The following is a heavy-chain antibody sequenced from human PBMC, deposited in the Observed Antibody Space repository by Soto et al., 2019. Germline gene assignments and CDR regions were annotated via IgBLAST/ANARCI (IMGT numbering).Heavy chain of an antibody. CDR1: GFTFSNAW. CDR3: TTAPDGFRDYYYYYMDV. CDR2: IKSKTDGGTT. D-gene: IGHD5-12*01. J-gene: IGHJ6*03. V-gene: IGHV3-15*01. Sequence: GGSLRLSCAASGFTFSNAWMSWVRQAPGKGLEWVGRIKSKTDGGTTDYAAPVKGRFTISRGDSKNTLYLQMNSLKTEDTAVYYCTTAPDGFRDYYYYYMDVWGKGTTVTVSS.